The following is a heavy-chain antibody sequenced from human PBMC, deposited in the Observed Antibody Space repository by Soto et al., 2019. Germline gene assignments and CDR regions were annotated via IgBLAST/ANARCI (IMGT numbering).Heavy chain of an antibody. D-gene: IGHD3-9*01. CDR3: ASFYDILTGYPYYYMDV. CDR1: GGSISSYY. CDR2: IYYSGST. V-gene: IGHV4-59*01. Sequence: SETLSLTCTVSGGSISSYYWSWIRQPPGKGLEWIGYIYYSGSTNYNPSLKSRVTISVDTSKNQFSLKLSSVTAADTAVYYCASFYDILTGYPYYYMDVWGKGTTVTVSS. J-gene: IGHJ6*03.